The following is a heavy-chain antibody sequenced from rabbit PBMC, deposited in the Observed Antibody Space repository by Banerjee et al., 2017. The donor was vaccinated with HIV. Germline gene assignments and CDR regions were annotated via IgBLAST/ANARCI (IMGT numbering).Heavy chain of an antibody. CDR3: ARAPYIGYVGYSDGNFNL. J-gene: IGHJ4*01. CDR1: GFDLSSYYY. V-gene: IGHV1S45*01. D-gene: IGHD7-1*01. CDR2: IYTGSGST. Sequence: QEQLEESGGDLVKPGASLTLTCTASGFDLSSYYYMCWVRQAPGKGLEWIACIYTGSGSTYYASWAKGRFTISKTSSTTVTLQMTSLTAADTATYFCARAPYIGYVGYSDGNFNLWGQGTLVTVS.